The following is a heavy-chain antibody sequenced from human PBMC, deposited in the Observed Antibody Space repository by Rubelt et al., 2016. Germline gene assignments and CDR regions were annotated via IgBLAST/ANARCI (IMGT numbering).Heavy chain of an antibody. D-gene: IGHD6-19*01. J-gene: IGHJ4*02. Sequence: QLQLQESGPGLVKPAETLSLTCTVSGGSISSSSYYWGWIRQPPGKGLEWIGSIYYSGRTNYNPSLKSRVTISVDTSKNQFSLKLRLVTAADTAVYYCASKWSSSGWYVAYWGQGTLVTVSS. CDR2: IYYSGRT. V-gene: IGHV4-39*07. CDR1: GGSISSSSYY. CDR3: ASKWSSSGWYVAY.